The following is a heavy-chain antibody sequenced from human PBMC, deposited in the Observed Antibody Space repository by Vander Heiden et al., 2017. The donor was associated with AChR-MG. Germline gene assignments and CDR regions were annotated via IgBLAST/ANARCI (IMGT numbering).Heavy chain of an antibody. D-gene: IGHD2-21*01. J-gene: IGHJ5*02. CDR2: IYYSGST. CDR3: ARVLIGLGWFDP. Sequence: QLQLHESGPGLVKHSLTLSPTCTFSGGSISSGGYDWSRIRQHPGKGMEWIGYIYYSGSTYYNPSLKSRVTISVDTSKNQFSLKLSSVTAADTAVYYCARVLIGLGWFDPWGQGTLVTVSS. CDR1: GGSISSGGYD. V-gene: IGHV4-31*03.